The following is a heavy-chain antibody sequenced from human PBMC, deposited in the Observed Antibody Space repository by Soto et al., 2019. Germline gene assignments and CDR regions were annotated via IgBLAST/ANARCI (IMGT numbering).Heavy chain of an antibody. CDR2: ISGSGGST. J-gene: IGHJ4*02. CDR3: AKDQAGVPKYYFDY. Sequence: ILSCAASGLTLISYAMSSVRQAPGKGLEWVSAISGSGGSTYYADSVKGRFTISRDNSKNTLYLQMNSLRAEDTAVYYCAKDQAGVPKYYFDYWGQGTLVTVSS. V-gene: IGHV3-23*01. CDR1: GLTLISYA. D-gene: IGHD3-10*01.